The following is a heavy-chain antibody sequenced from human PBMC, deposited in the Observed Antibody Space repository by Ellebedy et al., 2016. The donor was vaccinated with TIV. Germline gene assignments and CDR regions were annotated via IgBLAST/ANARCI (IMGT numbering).Heavy chain of an antibody. CDR1: GFTFSSYA. J-gene: IGHJ4*02. CDR3: AKDVPSYYYGSGSYYTPFDY. D-gene: IGHD3-10*01. CDR2: IRGSGGST. Sequence: GGSLRLXXAASGFTFSSYAMSWVRQAPGKGLEWVSAIRGSGGSTYYADSVKGRFTISRDNSKNTLYLQMNSLRAEDTAVYYCAKDVPSYYYGSGSYYTPFDYWGQGTLVTVSS. V-gene: IGHV3-23*01.